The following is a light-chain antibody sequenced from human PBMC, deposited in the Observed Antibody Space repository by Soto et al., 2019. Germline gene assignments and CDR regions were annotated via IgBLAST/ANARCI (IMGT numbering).Light chain of an antibody. CDR3: QQYNNWPDT. Sequence: ELVMTQSPATLSVSPGERATLSCRASQSVSSNLAWYQQKPGQAPRLLMYGASTRATGIPARFSGSGSGTEFTLTISSLQSEDFAVYYCQQYNNWPDTFGGGTKVDIK. CDR1: QSVSSN. CDR2: GAS. J-gene: IGKJ4*01. V-gene: IGKV3-15*01.